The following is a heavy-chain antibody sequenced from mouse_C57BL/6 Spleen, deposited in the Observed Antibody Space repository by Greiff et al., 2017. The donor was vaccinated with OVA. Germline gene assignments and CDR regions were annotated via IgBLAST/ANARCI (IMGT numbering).Heavy chain of an antibody. CDR1: GYAFSSSW. Sequence: VQLQQSGPELVKPGASVKISCKASGYAFSSSWMNWVQQRPGKGLEWIGRIYPGDGDTNYNGKFKGKATLTADKSSSTAYMQLSSLTSEDSAVYFCARFTQATLDYWGQGTTLTVSS. CDR3: ARFTQATLDY. J-gene: IGHJ2*01. D-gene: IGHD3-2*02. V-gene: IGHV1-82*01. CDR2: IYPGDGDT.